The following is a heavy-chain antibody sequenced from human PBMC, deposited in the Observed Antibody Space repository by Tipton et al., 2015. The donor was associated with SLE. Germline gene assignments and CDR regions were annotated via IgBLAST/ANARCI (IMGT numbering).Heavy chain of an antibody. CDR3: ARDRLELRGGAFDI. J-gene: IGHJ3*02. V-gene: IGHV4-31*03. Sequence: TLFLTCTVSGGSISSGGYYWSWIRQHPGKGLEWIGYIYYSGSTYYNPSLKSRVTISVDTSKNQFSLKLSSVTAADTAVYYCARDRLELRGGAFDIWGQGTMVTVSS. CDR2: IYYSGST. D-gene: IGHD1-7*01. CDR1: GGSISSGGYY.